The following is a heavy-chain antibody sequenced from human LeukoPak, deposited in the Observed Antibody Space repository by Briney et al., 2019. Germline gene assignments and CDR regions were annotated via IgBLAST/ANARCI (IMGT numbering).Heavy chain of an antibody. CDR2: VYSGGTT. V-gene: IGHV3-53*01. D-gene: IGHD5-12*01. Sequence: PGGSLRLFCADSGLAVSSKYMSWVRQAPGKGLECVSVVYSGGTTYYADSVKGRFTISRDNSQNTIYLQMSSLRAEDTAVYYCAMMSNSGFDYPLFDYWGQGTLVTVSS. CDR1: GLAVSSKY. CDR3: AMMSNSGFDYPLFDY. J-gene: IGHJ4*02.